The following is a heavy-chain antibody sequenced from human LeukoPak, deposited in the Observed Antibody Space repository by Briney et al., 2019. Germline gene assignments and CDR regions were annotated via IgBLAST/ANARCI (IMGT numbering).Heavy chain of an antibody. CDR2: IYYSGST. CDR1: GDSISSGDYY. Sequence: SETLSLTCTVSGDSISSGDYYWSWIRQPPGKGLEWIGYIYYSGSTNYNPSLKSRVTISVDTSKNQFSLKLSSVTAADTAVYYCARDRGGMVRGVIIGLDPWGQGTLVTVSS. V-gene: IGHV4-61*08. D-gene: IGHD3-10*01. CDR3: ARDRGGMVRGVIIGLDP. J-gene: IGHJ5*02.